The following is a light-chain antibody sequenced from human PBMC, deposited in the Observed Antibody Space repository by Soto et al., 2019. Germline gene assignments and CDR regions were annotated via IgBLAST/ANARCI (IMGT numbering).Light chain of an antibody. CDR2: GAS. Sequence: EIVLTQSPGTLSLSPGERATLSCRASQSVSSSYLAWYQQKPGQAPRLLIYGASSRATGIPDRFSGSGSGTAFTITKRRQEPEDFSVYYCQPRRTFGGGTKVEI. CDR1: QSVSSSY. J-gene: IGKJ4*02. V-gene: IGKV3-20*01. CDR3: QPRRT.